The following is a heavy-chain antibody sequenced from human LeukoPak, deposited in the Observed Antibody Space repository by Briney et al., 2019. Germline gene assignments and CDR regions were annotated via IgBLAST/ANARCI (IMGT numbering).Heavy chain of an antibody. Sequence: GGSLRLSCAASEFPFSSYTMHWVRQAPGKGLEWVAFIRYDGSNKYYADSVKGRFTISRDNSKNTLYLQMNSLRAEDTAVYYCAKWTLTPRHIVVVPAAKYYYYYYMDVWGKGTTVTISS. D-gene: IGHD2-2*01. V-gene: IGHV3-30*02. CDR2: IRYDGSNK. CDR3: AKWTLTPRHIVVVPAAKYYYYYYMDV. J-gene: IGHJ6*03. CDR1: EFPFSSYT.